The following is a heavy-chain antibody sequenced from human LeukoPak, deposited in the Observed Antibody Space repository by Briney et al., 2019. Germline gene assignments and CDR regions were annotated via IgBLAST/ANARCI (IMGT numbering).Heavy chain of an antibody. Sequence: ASVRVSCKASGYTFTSYDINWVRQATGEGLEWRGWRNPNSGNTGYAQKFRGRVTMTRNTSISTAYMELSSLRSGDTAVYFCAMEVGSPSLFAFNTWGKGPLVTVSS. CDR3: AMEVGSPSLFAFNT. D-gene: IGHD2-15*01. CDR1: GYTFTSYD. CDR2: RNPNSGNT. V-gene: IGHV1-8*01. J-gene: IGHJ3*02.